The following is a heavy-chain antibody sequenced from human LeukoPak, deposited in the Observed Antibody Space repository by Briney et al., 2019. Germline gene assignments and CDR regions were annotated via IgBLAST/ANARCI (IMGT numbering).Heavy chain of an antibody. J-gene: IGHJ2*01. CDR3: ARNPDPGWYFDL. Sequence: PSETLSLTCTVSGGSISSSSYYWGWIRQPPGKGLEWIGSIYYSGSTYYNPSLKSRVTISVDTSKNQFSLKLSSVTAADTAVYYCARNPDPGWYFDLWGRGTLVTVSS. D-gene: IGHD1-14*01. CDR1: GGSISSSSYY. V-gene: IGHV4-39*01. CDR2: IYYSGST.